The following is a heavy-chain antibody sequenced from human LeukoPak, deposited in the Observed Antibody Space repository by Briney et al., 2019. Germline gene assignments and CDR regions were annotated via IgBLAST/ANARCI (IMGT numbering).Heavy chain of an antibody. CDR2: IYHSGST. D-gene: IGHD3-9*01. J-gene: IGHJ4*02. CDR3: AKDRRAYDILTGYYSSGSPFDY. Sequence: SETLSLTCTVSGYSISSGYYWGWIRQPPGKGLEWIGSIYHSGSTYYNPSLKSRVTISVDTSKNQFSLKLSSVTAADTAVYYFAKDRRAYDILTGYYSSGSPFDYWGQGTLVTVSS. V-gene: IGHV4-38-2*02. CDR1: GYSISSGYY.